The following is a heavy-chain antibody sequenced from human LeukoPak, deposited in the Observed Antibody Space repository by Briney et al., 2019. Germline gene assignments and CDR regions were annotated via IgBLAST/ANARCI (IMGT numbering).Heavy chain of an antibody. Sequence: ASVKVSCKASGYTFTSYYMHWVRQAPGQGLEWMGIINPGGGSTTYAQRFEGRVTMTRDTSTNTVYMELSSLRSEDTAVYYCARDGQKAYCSSTSCYLSESNWFDPWGQGTLVTVSS. V-gene: IGHV1-46*01. CDR1: GYTFTSYY. J-gene: IGHJ5*02. D-gene: IGHD2-2*01. CDR2: INPGGGST. CDR3: ARDGQKAYCSSTSCYLSESNWFDP.